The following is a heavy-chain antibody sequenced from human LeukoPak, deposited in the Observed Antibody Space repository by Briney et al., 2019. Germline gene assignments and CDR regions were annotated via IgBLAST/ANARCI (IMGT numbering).Heavy chain of an antibody. CDR2: IKQDGSEK. D-gene: IGHD2-15*01. J-gene: IGHJ6*02. V-gene: IGHV3-7*03. CDR1: GFTFSSYW. CDR3: ARDFSEGRYYYGMDV. Sequence: PGGSLRLSCAASGFTFSSYWMSWARQAPGKGLEWVANIKQDGSEKYYVDSVKGRFTISRDNAKNSLYLQMNSLRAEDTAVYYCARDFSEGRYYYGMDVWGQGTTVTVSS.